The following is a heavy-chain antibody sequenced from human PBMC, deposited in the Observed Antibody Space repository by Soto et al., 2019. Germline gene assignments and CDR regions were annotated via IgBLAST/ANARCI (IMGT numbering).Heavy chain of an antibody. D-gene: IGHD2-8*01. CDR2: TYNGNT. CDR3: ARRVGLAPVYDAFDI. CDR1: GYTFTTYG. V-gene: IGHV1-18*01. J-gene: IGHJ3*02. Sequence: QGQLVQSGPEVKKPGASVKVSCKTSGYTFTTYGIRWVRQAPGQRLEWMGWTYNGNTNYAQKFQGRVTMTTDTSTSTAYMELRSLRSDDTAVYYCARRVGLAPVYDAFDIWGHGTLVTVCS.